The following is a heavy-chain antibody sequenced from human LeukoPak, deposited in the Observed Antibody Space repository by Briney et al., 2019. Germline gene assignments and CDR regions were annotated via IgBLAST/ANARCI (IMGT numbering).Heavy chain of an antibody. Sequence: AVKVPCKASGGTFSSYAISWVRQAPGQGLEWMGGIIPIFGTANYAQKFQGRVTITADESTSTAYMELSSLRSEDTAVYYCARVGHYDILTGYYGGGFAFDIWGQGTLV. V-gene: IGHV1-69*13. CDR3: ARVGHYDILTGYYGGGFAFDI. D-gene: IGHD3-9*01. CDR2: IIPIFGTA. J-gene: IGHJ3*02. CDR1: GGTFSSYA.